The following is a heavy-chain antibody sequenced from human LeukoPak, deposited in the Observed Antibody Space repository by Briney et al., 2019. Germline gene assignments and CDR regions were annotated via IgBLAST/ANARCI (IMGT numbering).Heavy chain of an antibody. CDR3: ARDPVWDYYDSSGPYNWFDP. V-gene: IGHV3-11*01. CDR2: ISSSGSTI. D-gene: IGHD3-22*01. CDR1: GFTFSDYY. J-gene: IGHJ5*02. Sequence: GGSLRLSCAGSGFTFSDYYMSWIRQAPGKGLEWVSYISSSGSTIYYADSVKGRFTISRDNAKNSLYLQMNSLRAEDTAVYYCARDPVWDYYDSSGPYNWFDPWGQGTLVTVSS.